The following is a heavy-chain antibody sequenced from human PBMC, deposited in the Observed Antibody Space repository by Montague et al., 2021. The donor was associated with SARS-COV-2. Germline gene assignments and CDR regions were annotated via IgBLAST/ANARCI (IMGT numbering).Heavy chain of an antibody. CDR3: ARAQNICFIASCGNYFDL. D-gene: IGHD2-15*01. CDR2: IFYTGST. J-gene: IGHJ4*02. Sequence: SETLSLTCTVSGGSISSYYWSWIRQPPGKGLQWIGYIFYTGSTKFNPSLKGRVSMSLDTSKNHFSLRLSAVTAADTARYYCARAQNICFIASCGNYFDLWGQGALVTVSS. CDR1: GGSISSYY. V-gene: IGHV4-59*01.